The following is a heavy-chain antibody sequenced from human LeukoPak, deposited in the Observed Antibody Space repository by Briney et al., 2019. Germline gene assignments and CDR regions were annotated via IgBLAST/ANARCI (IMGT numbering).Heavy chain of an antibody. CDR1: GGSISSYY. V-gene: IGHV4-4*07. CDR2: IYTSGST. J-gene: IGHJ5*02. D-gene: IGHD6-19*01. CDR3: ARASLPVAGRFWFDP. Sequence: SETLSLTCTVSGGSISSYYWSWIRQPAGKGLEWIGRIYTSGSTNYNPSLKSRVTMSVDTSKSQFSLKLSSVTAADTAVYYCARASLPVAGRFWFDPWGQGTLVTVSS.